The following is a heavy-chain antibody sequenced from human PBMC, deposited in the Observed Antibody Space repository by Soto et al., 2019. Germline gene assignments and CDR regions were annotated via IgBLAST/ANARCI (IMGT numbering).Heavy chain of an antibody. V-gene: IGHV1-2*02. Sequence: ASVKVSCKASGYTFTGYYMHWVRQAPGQGLEWMGWVNPNSGGTNYAQKFQGRVTMTRDTSISTAYMELSRLRSDDTAVYYCAGWYYDFWSGYPLDYGMDVWGQGTTVTVSS. CDR3: AGWYYDFWSGYPLDYGMDV. D-gene: IGHD3-3*01. CDR2: VNPNSGGT. CDR1: GYTFTGYY. J-gene: IGHJ6*02.